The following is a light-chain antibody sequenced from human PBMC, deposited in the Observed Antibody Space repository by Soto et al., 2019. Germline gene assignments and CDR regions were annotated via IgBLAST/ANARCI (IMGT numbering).Light chain of an antibody. CDR3: SSYTGSNNFDV. V-gene: IGLV2-8*01. CDR1: SSDVGGYNY. CDR2: EVS. J-gene: IGLJ1*01. Sequence: QSALTQPASVSGSPGQSITISCTGTSSDVGGYNYVSWYQQHPGKAPKLMIYEVSNRPSGVPDRFSGSKSGNTASLTVSGLQAEDEADYYCSSYTGSNNFDVFGTGTKLTVL.